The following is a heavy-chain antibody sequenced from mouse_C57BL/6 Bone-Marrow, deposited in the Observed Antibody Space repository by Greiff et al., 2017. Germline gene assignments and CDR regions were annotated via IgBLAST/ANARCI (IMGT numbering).Heavy chain of an antibody. CDR3: ARLLRVAMDY. CDR2: IYPRSGNT. J-gene: IGHJ4*01. Sequence: QVQLQQSGAELARPGASVKLSCKASGYTFTSYGISWVKQRTGQGLEWIGEIYPRSGNTYYNEKLKGKATLTADKSSSTAYMELRSLTSEDSAVYFCARLLRVAMDYWGQGTSVTVSS. CDR1: GYTFTSYG. V-gene: IGHV1-81*01. D-gene: IGHD1-1*01.